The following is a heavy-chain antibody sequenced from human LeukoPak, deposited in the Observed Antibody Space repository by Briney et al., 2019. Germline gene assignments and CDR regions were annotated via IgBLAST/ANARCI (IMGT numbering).Heavy chain of an antibody. CDR1: GGSISNYY. V-gene: IGHV4-59*08. CDR3: ARYPSYGDYYYYYGMDV. J-gene: IGHJ6*02. Sequence: PSETLSLTCTVSGGSISNYYWHWIRQPPGKGLEWIGYIYYSGSTNYNPSLKSRVTISVDTSKNQFSLKLSSVTAADTAVYYCARYPSYGDYYYYYGMDVWGQGTTVTVSS. CDR2: IYYSGST. D-gene: IGHD4-17*01.